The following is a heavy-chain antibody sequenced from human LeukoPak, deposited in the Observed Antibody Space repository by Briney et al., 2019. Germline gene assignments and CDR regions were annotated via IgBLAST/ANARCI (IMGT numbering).Heavy chain of an antibody. J-gene: IGHJ4*02. CDR3: ARDRGGSLDY. V-gene: IGHV3-23*01. D-gene: IGHD1-26*01. Sequence: GGSLRLSCAASGFTFSSYAMSWVRQAPGKGLEWVSSISGSGGSTYYADSVKGRFTISRDNAKNPLYLQMNSLRAEDTAVYYCARDRGGSLDYWGQGTLVTVSS. CDR1: GFTFSSYA. CDR2: ISGSGGST.